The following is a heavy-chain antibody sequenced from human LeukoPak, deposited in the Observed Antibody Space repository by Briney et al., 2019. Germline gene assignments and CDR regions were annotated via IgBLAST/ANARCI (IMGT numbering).Heavy chain of an antibody. CDR1: GFTFSSYG. CDR2: IRYDGSNK. V-gene: IGHV3-30*02. J-gene: IGHJ4*02. D-gene: IGHD6-6*01. CDR3: AKDGYSSSYNFDY. Sequence: PGGSLRLSCAASGFTFSSYGMHWVRQASGKGLEWVAFIRYDGSNKYYADSVKGRFTISRDDSKNTLYLQMNSLRAEDTAVYYCAKDGYSSSYNFDYWGQGTLVTVSS.